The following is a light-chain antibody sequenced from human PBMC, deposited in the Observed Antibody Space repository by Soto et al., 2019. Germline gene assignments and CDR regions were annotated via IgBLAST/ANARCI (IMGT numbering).Light chain of an antibody. CDR2: EVS. CDR3: SSYTSSIFYV. Sequence: QPALTQPASVSGSPGQSITISCTGTSSDVGGYNYVSWYQQHPGKAPKLMIYEVSNRPSGVSNRFSGSKSGNTASLTISGLQAEDEADYYCSSYTSSIFYVFGTGTKVTVL. CDR1: SSDVGGYNY. V-gene: IGLV2-14*01. J-gene: IGLJ1*01.